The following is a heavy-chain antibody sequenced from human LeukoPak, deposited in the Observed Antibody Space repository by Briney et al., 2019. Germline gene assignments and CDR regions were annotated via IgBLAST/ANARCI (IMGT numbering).Heavy chain of an antibody. CDR2: IYYSGST. CDR1: GGSISSYY. Sequence: SETLSLTCTVSGGSISSYYWSWIRQPPGKGLVWIGYIYYSGSTNYNPSLKSRVTISVDASRNQFSLNLSSVTAADTAVYYCARWSGSVTARNYYYYMDVWGEGTTVTVSS. J-gene: IGHJ6*03. CDR3: ARWSGSVTARNYYYYMDV. V-gene: IGHV4-59*08. D-gene: IGHD6-6*01.